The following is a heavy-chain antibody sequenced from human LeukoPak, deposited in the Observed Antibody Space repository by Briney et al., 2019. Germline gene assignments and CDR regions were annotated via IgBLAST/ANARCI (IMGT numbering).Heavy chain of an antibody. D-gene: IGHD4-11*01. V-gene: IGHV3-66*01. Sequence: GGSLRLSCAASEFTVSSNYMSWVCQAPGKGLEWVAIIYAGGTTHYADSVKGRFTIPRDNSRNTLYLQMNILRAEDTAVYYCARAPTITTIFDCWGQGTLVAVSS. CDR1: EFTVSSNY. CDR3: ARAPTITTIFDC. CDR2: IYAGGTT. J-gene: IGHJ4*02.